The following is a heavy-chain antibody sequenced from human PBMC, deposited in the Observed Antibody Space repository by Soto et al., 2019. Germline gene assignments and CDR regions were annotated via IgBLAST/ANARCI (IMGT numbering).Heavy chain of an antibody. CDR3: ARDPDYCSGGSCYGF. Sequence: ASVKVSCKASGYMFTSYGISWVRQAPGQGLEWMGWISAYNGNTNYAQSVQGRVTMTTDTSTSTAYMELRSLRSDDTAVYYCARDPDYCSGGSCYGFWGQGTLVTVSS. J-gene: IGHJ4*02. CDR2: ISAYNGNT. V-gene: IGHV1-18*01. CDR1: GYMFTSYG. D-gene: IGHD2-15*01.